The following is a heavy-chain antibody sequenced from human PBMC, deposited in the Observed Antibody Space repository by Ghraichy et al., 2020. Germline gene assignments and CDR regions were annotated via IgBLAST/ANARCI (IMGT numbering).Heavy chain of an antibody. Sequence: ETLSLTCAASGFIFSSYAMNWVRQAPGKGLEWVSSISGSVGSTYYADSVKGRFTISRDNSRNTLYLQMNSLRAEDTAIYYCAKSLIAARPNWFDPWGQGTLVTVSS. D-gene: IGHD6-6*01. CDR3: AKSLIAARPNWFDP. CDR1: GFIFSSYA. CDR2: ISGSVGST. J-gene: IGHJ5*02. V-gene: IGHV3-23*01.